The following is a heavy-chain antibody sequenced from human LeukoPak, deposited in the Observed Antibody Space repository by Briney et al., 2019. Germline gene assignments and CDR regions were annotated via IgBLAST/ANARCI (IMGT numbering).Heavy chain of an antibody. CDR1: GGSISSRSDY. CDR3: ARRRVLPPDVPDRADYYLDV. J-gene: IGHJ6*03. D-gene: IGHD2-2*01. V-gene: IGHV4-39*01. CDR2: ISSSGST. Sequence: PSETLSLTCTVSGGSISSRSDYWGWARQPPGEGLEWIASISSSGSTYYNPSLKSRVSISVDSFRNQFSLKLSSVTAADTAVYYCARRRVLPPDVPDRADYYLDVWGKGTAVTVSS.